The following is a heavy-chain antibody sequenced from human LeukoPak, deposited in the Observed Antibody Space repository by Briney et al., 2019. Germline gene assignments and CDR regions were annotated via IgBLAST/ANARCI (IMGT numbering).Heavy chain of an antibody. CDR1: GGSISSYY. J-gene: IGHJ6*03. Sequence: SETLSLTCTVSGGSISSYYWSWIRQPAGKGLEWIGRIYTSGSTNYNPSLKSRVTMSVDTSKNQFSLTLSSVTAADTAVYYCARGRLDMVVVPAATSYYYYYMDVWGKGTTVTVS. V-gene: IGHV4-4*07. D-gene: IGHD2-2*01. CDR2: IYTSGST. CDR3: ARGRLDMVVVPAATSYYYYYMDV.